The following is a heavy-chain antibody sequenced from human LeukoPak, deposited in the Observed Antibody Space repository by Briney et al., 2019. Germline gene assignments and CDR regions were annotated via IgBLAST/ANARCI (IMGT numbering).Heavy chain of an antibody. Sequence: GGSLRLSCAASGFTFGSYAMHWVRQAPGKGLEWVAVISYDGSNKYYADSVKGRFTISRDNSKNTLYLQMNSLRAEDTAVYYCARDPNWVYYFDYWGQGTLVTVSS. D-gene: IGHD7-27*01. CDR1: GFTFGSYA. CDR2: ISYDGSNK. V-gene: IGHV3-30-3*01. J-gene: IGHJ4*02. CDR3: ARDPNWVYYFDY.